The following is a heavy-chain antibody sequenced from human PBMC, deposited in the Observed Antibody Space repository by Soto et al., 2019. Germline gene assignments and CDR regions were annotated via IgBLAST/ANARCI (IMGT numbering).Heavy chain of an antibody. J-gene: IGHJ4*02. CDR3: AHLSYDSSGYYPMIVDY. CDR1: GFSLSTSGVG. Sequence: QITLKESGPTLVKPTQTLTLTCTFSGFSLSTSGVGVGWIRQPPGKALEWLALIYWDDDKRYSPSLKSRLTIPTXXSXNXXVLKMTNMDPVDTATYYCAHLSYDSSGYYPMIVDYWGQGTLVTVSS. CDR2: IYWDDDK. D-gene: IGHD3-22*01. V-gene: IGHV2-5*02.